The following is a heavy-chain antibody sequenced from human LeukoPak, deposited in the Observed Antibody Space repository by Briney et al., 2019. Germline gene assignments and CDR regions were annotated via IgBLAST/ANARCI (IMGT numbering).Heavy chain of an antibody. D-gene: IGHD3-22*01. CDR3: ARDGDSSPFDY. V-gene: IGHV3-30*01. CDR1: GSTFSSYA. CDR2: ISYDGSNK. J-gene: IGHJ4*02. Sequence: PGGSLRLSCAASGSTFSSYAMHWVRQAPGKGLEWVAVISYDGSNKYYADSVKGRFTISRDNSKNTLYLQMNSLRAEDTAVYYCARDGDSSPFDYWGRGTLVTVSS.